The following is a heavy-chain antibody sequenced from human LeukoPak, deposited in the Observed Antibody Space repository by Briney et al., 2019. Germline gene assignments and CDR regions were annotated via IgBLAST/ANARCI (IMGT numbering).Heavy chain of an antibody. CDR3: ASLVN. CDR2: IKEDGSEK. Sequence: GGSLRLSCAASGFTFSSYWMSWVRQAPGKGLEGVANIKEDGSEKSYVDSVQGRFTISRDNAKNSLYLEMNSLRVEDTAVYSVASLVNWVQGTLVTVSS. J-gene: IGHJ1*01. V-gene: IGHV3-7*01. D-gene: IGHD2-21*01. CDR1: GFTFSSYW.